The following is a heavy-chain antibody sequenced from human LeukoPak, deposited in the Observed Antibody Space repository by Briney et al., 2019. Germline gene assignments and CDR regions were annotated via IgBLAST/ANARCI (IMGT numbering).Heavy chain of an antibody. V-gene: IGHV3-23*01. Sequence: GGSLRLSCAASGFTFSSYGINWVRQAPGKGLEWVSTISGSGGSTYYADSVKGRFTISRDNSKNTLYLQMNSLRAEDTAVYYCARKDYYYYDMDVWGQGTTVTVSS. CDR2: ISGSGGST. J-gene: IGHJ6*02. CDR1: GFTFSSYG. CDR3: ARKDYYYYDMDV.